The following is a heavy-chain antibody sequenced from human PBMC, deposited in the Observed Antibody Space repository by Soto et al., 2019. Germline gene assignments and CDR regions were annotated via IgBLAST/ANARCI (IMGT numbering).Heavy chain of an antibody. CDR2: ISGSDDST. V-gene: IGHV3-23*01. J-gene: IGHJ6*01. CDR1: GFTFNNYA. CDR3: VKDWTGDTCPCMDV. D-gene: IGHD2-8*02. Sequence: EVQLLESGGGLVQPGGSLRLSCAASGFTFNNYAMTWVRQAPGKGLEWVSTISGSDDSTYYAYSVKGRLTISRDNSKNALYLQMSSLRAEDTALYYCVKDWTGDTCPCMDVWGQGTTVTVSS.